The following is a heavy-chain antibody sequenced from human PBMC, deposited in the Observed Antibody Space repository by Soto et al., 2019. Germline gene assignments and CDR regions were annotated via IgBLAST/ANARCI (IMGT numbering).Heavy chain of an antibody. V-gene: IGHV3-33*01. D-gene: IGHD3-10*01. Sequence: QVQLVESGGGVVQPGRSLRLSCAASGFTFSNYGMHWVRQAPGKGLEWVAVIWNDGGNKYYADSVKGRFTISRDNSKNTXXLQKNRLRAEDTAVYYCARGGQDSVTRYYYYGMDVWGQGTTVTVSS. J-gene: IGHJ6*02. CDR1: GFTFSNYG. CDR3: ARGGQDSVTRYYYYGMDV. CDR2: IWNDGGNK.